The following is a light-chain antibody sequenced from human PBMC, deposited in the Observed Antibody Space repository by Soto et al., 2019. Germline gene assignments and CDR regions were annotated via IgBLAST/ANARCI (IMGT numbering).Light chain of an antibody. CDR2: GAS. Sequence: EIVMTQSPATLSVSPGERATLSCRASQSVSGNLAWYQQKPGQAPRLLIYGASTRATGIPARFSGSGSGTEFTLTISRLPADYGAVYYCQQYNNWPPVTFGQGTKVEI. CDR3: QQYNNWPPVT. CDR1: QSVSGN. J-gene: IGKJ1*01. V-gene: IGKV3-15*01.